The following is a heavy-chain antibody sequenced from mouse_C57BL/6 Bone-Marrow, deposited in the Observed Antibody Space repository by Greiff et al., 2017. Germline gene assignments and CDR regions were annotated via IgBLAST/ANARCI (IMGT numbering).Heavy chain of an antibody. CDR3: ARSNYHRRYFDV. CDR1: GYTFTDYN. CDR2: INPNNGGT. D-gene: IGHD1-1*01. J-gene: IGHJ1*03. V-gene: IGHV1-18*01. Sequence: VQLQQSGPELVKPGASVKIPCKASGYTFTDYNMDWVKQSHGKSLEWIGDINPNNGGTIYNQKFKGKATLTVDKSSSTAYMELRSLTSEDTAVYYCARSNYHRRYFDVWGTGTTVTVSS.